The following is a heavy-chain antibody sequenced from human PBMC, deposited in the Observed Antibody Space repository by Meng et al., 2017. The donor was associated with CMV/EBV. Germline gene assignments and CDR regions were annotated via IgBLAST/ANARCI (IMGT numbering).Heavy chain of an antibody. J-gene: IGHJ4*02. D-gene: IGHD3-22*01. CDR1: GGSFSGYD. CDR2: INHSGST. Sequence: QGELKLGGAGRWKPSEARSLTLSCYGGSFSGYDRSWIRQPPGKGLEWIGEINHSGSTNYNPSLKSRVTISVDTSKNQFYMKLSSVTAADTAVYYWARVWDSGWDYWGQGTLVTVSS. CDR3: ARVWDSGWDY. V-gene: IGHV4-34*01.